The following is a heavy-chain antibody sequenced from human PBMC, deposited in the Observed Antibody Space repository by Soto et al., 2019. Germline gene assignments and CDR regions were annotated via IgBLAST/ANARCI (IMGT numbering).Heavy chain of an antibody. D-gene: IGHD5-12*01. CDR2: ITSAGST. CDR1: GFTFSNYA. Sequence: EVQLLESGGDLAQPGGSLRLICAASGFTFSNYAMTWVRQSPGKGLEWVSTITSAGSTFYGDTVKGRFTISRDNSKSTLYLQMNSLGAEDTAVYYCARTDNFHSQISGCANRFDSWGQGTLVTVSS. V-gene: IGHV3-23*01. CDR3: ARTDNFHSQISGCANRFDS. J-gene: IGHJ4*02.